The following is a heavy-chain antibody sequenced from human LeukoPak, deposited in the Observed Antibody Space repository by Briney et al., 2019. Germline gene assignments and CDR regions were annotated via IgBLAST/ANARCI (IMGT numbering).Heavy chain of an antibody. V-gene: IGHV4-59*11. D-gene: IGHD5-12*01. CDR1: GGSISSHY. J-gene: IGHJ4*02. CDR3: ARGSGYSGYGGPDY. CDR2: IYYSGST. Sequence: SETLSLTCTASGGSISSHYWSWIRQPPGKGLEWIGYIYYSGSTNYNPSLKSRVTISVDTSKNQFSLKLSSVTAADTAVYYCARGSGYSGYGGPDYWGQGTLVTVSS.